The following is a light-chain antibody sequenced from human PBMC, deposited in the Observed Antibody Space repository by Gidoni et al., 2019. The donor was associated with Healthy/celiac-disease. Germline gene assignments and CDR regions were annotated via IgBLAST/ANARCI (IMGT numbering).Light chain of an antibody. J-gene: IGKJ3*01. CDR3: QRRSNWPRRVT. Sequence: EIVLPQSPATLSLSPGERATISCRASQSVSSYSAWYQQKLGQAPSLHIYDASNRSTGIPASFSGSGSGTDFNLTISSLEPEDFAVDYWQRRSNWPRRVTFGPGTKVDIK. CDR1: QSVSSY. V-gene: IGKV3-11*01. CDR2: DAS.